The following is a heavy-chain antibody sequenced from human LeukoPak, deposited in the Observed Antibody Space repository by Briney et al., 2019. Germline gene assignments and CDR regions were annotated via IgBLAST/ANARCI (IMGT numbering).Heavy chain of an antibody. V-gene: IGHV4-39*01. CDR3: ARLIPYDSSGYPLNWFDP. CDR2: IYYSGST. D-gene: IGHD3-22*01. Sequence: SETLSLTCTVSGGSISSSSYYWGWIRQPPGKGLEWIGSIYYSGSTYYNPSLKSRVTISVGTSKNQFSLKLSSVTAADTAVYYCARLIPYDSSGYPLNWFDPWGQGTLVTVSS. CDR1: GGSISSSSYY. J-gene: IGHJ5*02.